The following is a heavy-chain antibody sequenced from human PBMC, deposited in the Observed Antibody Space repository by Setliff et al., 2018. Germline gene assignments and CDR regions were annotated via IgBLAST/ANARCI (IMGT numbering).Heavy chain of an antibody. CDR1: GYTFTNYG. CDR3: SRLVRYCTRTSCQRASGDDY. Sequence: VASVKVSCKASGYTFTNYGISWVRQAPGQGLEWMGWISAYTGNTYSAQKFQGRLTMTTDTSTTTAYMELRSLRSDDTAVYYCSRLVRYCTRTSCQRASGDDYWGQGTLVTVS. J-gene: IGHJ4*02. CDR2: ISAYTGNT. V-gene: IGHV1-18*01. D-gene: IGHD2-2*01.